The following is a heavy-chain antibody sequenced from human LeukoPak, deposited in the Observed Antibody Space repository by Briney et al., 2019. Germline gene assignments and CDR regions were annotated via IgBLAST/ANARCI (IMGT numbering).Heavy chain of an antibody. Sequence: ASVKLCCKAAGYTFTGNYMRWVREAHGQGLEWMGWINPNSGGTNNAQKFQGRVTMNRDTSISTAYMALSRLTSDDTPVYYCARGPHAEITIHTGHYRDVWGKGTTVTVSS. V-gene: IGHV1-2*02. CDR3: ARGPHAEITIHTGHYRDV. D-gene: IGHD3-9*01. CDR1: GYTFTGNY. J-gene: IGHJ6*03. CDR2: INPNSGGT.